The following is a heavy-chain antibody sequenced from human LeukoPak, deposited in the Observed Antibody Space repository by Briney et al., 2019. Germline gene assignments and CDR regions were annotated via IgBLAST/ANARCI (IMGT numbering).Heavy chain of an antibody. J-gene: IGHJ4*02. V-gene: IGHV3-23*01. CDR1: GFTFNTYA. D-gene: IGHD6-19*01. Sequence: GGSLRLSCAASGFTFNTYAMSWVRQAPGKGLEWVSSISYSGDSTDCADSVKGRLIISRDTSKNTLGLQMNSLRAEDTAIYYCARGTLAGYFLGYWGRGTLVTVSS. CDR2: ISYSGDST. CDR3: ARGTLAGYFLGY.